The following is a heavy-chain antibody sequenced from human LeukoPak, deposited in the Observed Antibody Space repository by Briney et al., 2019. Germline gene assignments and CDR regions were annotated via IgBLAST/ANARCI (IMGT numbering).Heavy chain of an antibody. J-gene: IGHJ4*02. CDR2: TSSSSSYI. CDR3: ARDSDSSGYLS. V-gene: IGHV3-21*01. CDR1: GFTFSSYS. D-gene: IGHD3-22*01. Sequence: PGGSLRLSCAASGFTFSSYSMNWVRQAPGKGLEWVSSTSSSSSYIYYADSVKGRLTISRDNAKNSLYLQMNSLRAEDTAVYYCARDSDSSGYLSWGQGTLVTVSS.